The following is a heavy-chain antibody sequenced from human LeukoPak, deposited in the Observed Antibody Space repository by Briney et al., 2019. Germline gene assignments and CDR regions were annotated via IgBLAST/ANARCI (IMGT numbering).Heavy chain of an antibody. CDR3: ARDVDQITIFGVVLGPFDY. CDR1: GYTFTSYG. Sequence: ASVKVSCKASGYTFTSYGISWVRQAPGQGLEWMGWISAYNGNTNYAQKLQGRVTMTTDTSTSTAYMELRSLRSDNTAVYYCARDVDQITIFGVVLGPFDYWGQGTLVTVSS. J-gene: IGHJ4*02. D-gene: IGHD3-3*01. CDR2: ISAYNGNT. V-gene: IGHV1-18*01.